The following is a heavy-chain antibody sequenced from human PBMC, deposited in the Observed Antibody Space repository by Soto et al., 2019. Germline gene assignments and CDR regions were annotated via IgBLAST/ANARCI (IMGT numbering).Heavy chain of an antibody. CDR2: ISSGSSYI. D-gene: IGHD6-6*01. Sequence: GGSLRLSCAASGFTFSSYSMNWVRQAPGKGLEWVSSISSGSSYIYYADSVKGRFTISRDNAKNSLYLQMNSLRAEDTAVYYCAREGSSPMDVWGQGTTVTVSS. CDR3: AREGSSPMDV. CDR1: GFTFSSYS. J-gene: IGHJ6*02. V-gene: IGHV3-21*01.